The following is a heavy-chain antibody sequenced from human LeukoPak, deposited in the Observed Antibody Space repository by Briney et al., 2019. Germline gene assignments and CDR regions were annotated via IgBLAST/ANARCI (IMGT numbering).Heavy chain of an antibody. D-gene: IGHD4-17*01. CDR2: INGGGFTT. CDR3: AKSYYGDFGNWFDP. V-gene: IGHV3-23*01. CDR1: GFTFSSYG. J-gene: IGHJ5*02. Sequence: PGGSLRLSCAASGFTFSSYGLSWVRQAPGKGLEWVSAINGGGFTTYYADSVKGRFTISRDNSKNTLYLQMNSLRAEDTAVYYCAKSYYGDFGNWFDPWGQGTLVTVSS.